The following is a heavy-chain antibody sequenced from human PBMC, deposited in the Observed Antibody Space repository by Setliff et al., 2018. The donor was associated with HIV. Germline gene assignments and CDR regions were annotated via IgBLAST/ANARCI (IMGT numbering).Heavy chain of an antibody. CDR1: GFTFSKAW. CDR3: AKDRRGITGTKSCAWFDP. Sequence: GGSLRLSCAASGFTFSKAWMSWVRQAPGKGLEWVSAIGGSGTYYADSVKGRFTISRDKSKNTLYLQMNSLRAEDTAVYYCAKDRRGITGTKSCAWFDPWGQGTLVTVSS. CDR2: IGGSGT. J-gene: IGHJ5*02. D-gene: IGHD1-7*01. V-gene: IGHV3-23*01.